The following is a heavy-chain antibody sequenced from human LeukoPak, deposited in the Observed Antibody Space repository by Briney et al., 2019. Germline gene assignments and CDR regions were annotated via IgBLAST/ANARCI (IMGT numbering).Heavy chain of an antibody. Sequence: GGSLRLSCAASEFTFSNYKMNWVRQAPGKGLEWVSSISSSSSYIYYADSVKGRFTISRDNAKNTLYLQMNSLRAEDTAVYYCAKDPRITMVRGVIMAGAANDYWGQGTLVTVSS. CDR2: ISSSSSYI. D-gene: IGHD3-10*01. CDR1: EFTFSNYK. CDR3: AKDPRITMVRGVIMAGAANDY. V-gene: IGHV3-21*04. J-gene: IGHJ4*02.